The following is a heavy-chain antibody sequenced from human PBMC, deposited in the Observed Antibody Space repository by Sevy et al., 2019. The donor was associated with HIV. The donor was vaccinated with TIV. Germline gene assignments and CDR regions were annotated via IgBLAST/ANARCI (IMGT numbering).Heavy chain of an antibody. CDR1: GFTFDDYA. CDR3: AKVIAPAAGKSYYYYGMDV. D-gene: IGHD6-13*01. CDR2: ISWNSGSI. J-gene: IGHJ6*02. V-gene: IGHV3-9*01. Sequence: GGSLRLSCAASGFTFDDYAMHWVRQAPGKGLEWVSGISWNSGSIGYADSVKGRFTISRDNAKNSLYLQMNSLRAEDTALYYCAKVIAPAAGKSYYYYGMDVWGQGTTVTVSS.